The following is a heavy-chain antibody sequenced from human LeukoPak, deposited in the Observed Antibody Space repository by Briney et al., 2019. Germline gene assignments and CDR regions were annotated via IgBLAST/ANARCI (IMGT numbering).Heavy chain of an antibody. J-gene: IGHJ1*01. D-gene: IGHD3-10*01. CDR2: INNEGTTI. CDR1: GLTFSNSW. Sequence: PGGSLRLSCEASGLTFSNSWMHWVRQAPGKGLVWVPRINNEGTTISYADSVKGRFTISRDNAKNTLYLQMNSLRAEDTAVYYCARVSGLGMNEYYQHWGQGTLVTVAS. CDR3: ARVSGLGMNEYYQH. V-gene: IGHV3-74*01.